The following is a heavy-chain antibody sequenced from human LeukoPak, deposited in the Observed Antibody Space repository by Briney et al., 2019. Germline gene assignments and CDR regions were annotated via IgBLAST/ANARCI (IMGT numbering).Heavy chain of an antibody. CDR2: ISAYNGNT. D-gene: IGHD6-13*01. V-gene: IGHV1-18*01. J-gene: IGHJ4*02. Sequence: ASVKVSCKASGYTFTSYGISWVRQAPGQGLEWMGWISAYNGNTNYAQKLQGRVTMTTDTSTSTAYMELRSLRSDDTAVYYCARVLIPSSSWWGYYYFDYWGQGTLVTVSS. CDR3: ARVLIPSSSWWGYYYFDY. CDR1: GYTFTSYG.